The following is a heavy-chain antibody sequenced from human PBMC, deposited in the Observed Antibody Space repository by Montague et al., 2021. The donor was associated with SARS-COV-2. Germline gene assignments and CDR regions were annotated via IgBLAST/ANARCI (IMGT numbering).Heavy chain of an antibody. CDR2: IYYSGST. V-gene: IGHV4-39*01. CDR1: GGSISSSSYY. Sequence: SETLSLTCTVSGGSISSSSYYWGWIRQPPGKGLEWIGSIYYSGSTYYNPSLKSRVTISVDTSKNQFSLKLSSVTAADTAVYYCARLDITIVGFGYYYYGMDVWGQGTTVTVSS. D-gene: IGHD3-3*01. CDR3: ARLDITIVGFGYYYYGMDV. J-gene: IGHJ6*02.